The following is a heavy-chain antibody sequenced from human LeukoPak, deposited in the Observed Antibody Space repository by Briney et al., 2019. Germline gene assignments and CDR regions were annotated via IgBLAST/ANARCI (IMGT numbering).Heavy chain of an antibody. V-gene: IGHV3-33*01. CDR3: ARGMAYGSGWYYFDS. J-gene: IGHJ4*02. D-gene: IGHD6-19*01. CDR2: IWYDGSSK. CDR1: GFTFSSYA. Sequence: GGSLRLSCAASGFTFSSYAMHWVRQAPGKGLEWVAVIWYDGSSKYYADSVKGRFTISRDNSNNTLYLLLHSLRAEDTALYYCARGMAYGSGWYYFDSWGQGTLVTVSS.